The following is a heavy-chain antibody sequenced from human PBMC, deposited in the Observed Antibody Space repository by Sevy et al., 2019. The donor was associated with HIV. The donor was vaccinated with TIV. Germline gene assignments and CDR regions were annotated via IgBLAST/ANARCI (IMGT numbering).Heavy chain of an antibody. D-gene: IGHD3-3*01. CDR3: ARVLYYDFWSGYYSMGFDY. V-gene: IGHV3-7*01. J-gene: IGHJ4*02. CDR1: GFTFSSYW. CDR2: IKQDGSEK. Sequence: GGSLRLSCAASGFTFSSYWMSWVRQAPGKGLEWVANIKQDGSEKYYVDSVKGRFTIFRDNAKNSLYLQMNSLRAEDTAVYYCARVLYYDFWSGYYSMGFDYWGQGTLVTVSS.